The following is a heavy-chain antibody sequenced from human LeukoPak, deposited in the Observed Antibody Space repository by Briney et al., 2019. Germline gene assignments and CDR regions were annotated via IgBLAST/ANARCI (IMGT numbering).Heavy chain of an antibody. CDR2: INPSGGST. CDR1: GYTFTSYY. Sequence: ASVKVSCKASGYTFTSYYMHWVRQAPGQGLEWMGIINPSGGSTSYAQKFQGRVTMTRYTSTSTVYMELSSLRSEDTAVYYCARGRRTYYDILTGYLTYWGQGTLVTVSS. V-gene: IGHV1-46*01. CDR3: ARGRRTYYDILTGYLTY. J-gene: IGHJ4*02. D-gene: IGHD3-9*01.